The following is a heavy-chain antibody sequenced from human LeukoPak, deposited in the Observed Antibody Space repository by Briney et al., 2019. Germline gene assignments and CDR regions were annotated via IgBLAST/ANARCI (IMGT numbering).Heavy chain of an antibody. Sequence: ASVKVSCKASGYTFTSYYMHWVRQAPGQGLEWMGIINPSGGSTSYAQKFQGRVTMTRDTSTSTVYMELSSLRSEDTAVYYCARGQRWIQLSGHYYYYGMDVWGQGTTVTVSS. J-gene: IGHJ6*02. CDR3: ARGQRWIQLSGHYYYYGMDV. D-gene: IGHD5-18*01. CDR1: GYTFTSYY. CDR2: INPSGGST. V-gene: IGHV1-46*01.